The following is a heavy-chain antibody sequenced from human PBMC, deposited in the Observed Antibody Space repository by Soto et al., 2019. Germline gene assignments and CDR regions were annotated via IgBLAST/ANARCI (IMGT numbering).Heavy chain of an antibody. Sequence: GGSLRLSCAASGFTFSSYSMNWVRQAPGKGLEWVSYISSSSSTIYYEDSVKGRFTISRDNAKNSLYLQMNSLRDEDTAVYYCARAGYDILTGYFGRWFDPWGQGTLVTVSS. D-gene: IGHD3-9*01. CDR1: GFTFSSYS. V-gene: IGHV3-48*02. CDR3: ARAGYDILTGYFGRWFDP. J-gene: IGHJ5*02. CDR2: ISSSSSTI.